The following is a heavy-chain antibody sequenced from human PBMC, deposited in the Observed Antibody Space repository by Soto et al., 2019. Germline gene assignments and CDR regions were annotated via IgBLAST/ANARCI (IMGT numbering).Heavy chain of an antibody. CDR1: GGSVRAPYC. Sequence: SETLSLPCTLSGGSVRAPYCWNWVRQSPDKGLEWIAEVHISGHINYNPSLRSRVSVSIDSSKNQFYLILNSVTAAATAIYYCARVRQGCSPNNCYLDPLGQAIQVAVCS. V-gene: IGHV4-4*02. CDR3: ARVRQGCSPNNCYLDP. D-gene: IGHD1-1*01. CDR2: VHISGHI. J-gene: IGHJ4*01.